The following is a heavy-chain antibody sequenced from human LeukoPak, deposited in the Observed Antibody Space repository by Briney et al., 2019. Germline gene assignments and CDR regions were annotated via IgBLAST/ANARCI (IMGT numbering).Heavy chain of an antibody. V-gene: IGHV4-59*01. J-gene: IGHJ3*02. D-gene: IGHD2-15*01. CDR1: GGSLSSYY. Sequence: PSETLSLTCTVSGGSLSSYYWSWLRQPPGKGLEWIGYIYYSGSTNYNPSLKSRVTISVDTSKNQFSLKLSSVTAADTAVYYCARGFLVSAFDIWDQGTMVTVSS. CDR3: ARGFLVSAFDI. CDR2: IYYSGST.